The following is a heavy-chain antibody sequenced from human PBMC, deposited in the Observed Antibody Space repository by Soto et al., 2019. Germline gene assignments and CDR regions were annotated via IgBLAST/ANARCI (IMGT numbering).Heavy chain of an antibody. CDR2: ISSSSSYI. D-gene: IGHD4-17*01. J-gene: IGHJ6*02. CDR3: ARDITVTTYYYYGMDV. Sequence: EVQLVESGGGLVKPGGSLRLSCAASGFTFSSYSMNWVRQAPGKGLEWVSSISSSSSYIYYADSVKGRFTISRDNAKNSLYLQMNSLRAEDTAVYYCARDITVTTYYYYGMDVWGQGTTVTVSS. V-gene: IGHV3-21*01. CDR1: GFTFSSYS.